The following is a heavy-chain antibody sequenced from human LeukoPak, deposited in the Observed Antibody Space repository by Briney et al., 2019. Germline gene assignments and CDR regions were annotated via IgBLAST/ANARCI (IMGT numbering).Heavy chain of an antibody. V-gene: IGHV7-4-1*02. CDR1: GYTFTSYA. D-gene: IGHD3-16*02. J-gene: IGHJ4*02. CDR3: ARDGLRLGELSSSHFDY. CDR2: INTNTGNP. Sequence: ASVKVSCKASGYTFTSYAMNWVRQAPGQGLEWMGWINTNTGNPTYAQGFTGRFVFSLDTSVSTAYLQISSLKAEDTAVYYCARDGLRLGELSSSHFDYWGQGTPVTVSS.